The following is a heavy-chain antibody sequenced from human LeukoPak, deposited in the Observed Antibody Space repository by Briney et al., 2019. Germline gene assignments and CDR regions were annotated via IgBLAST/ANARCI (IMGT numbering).Heavy chain of an antibody. V-gene: IGHV1-8*01. J-gene: IGHJ5*02. D-gene: IGHD3-10*01. CDR3: ARTMVRGVIIKRVWFDP. CDR1: GYTFTSYD. CDR2: RNPNSGNT. Sequence: ASVKVSCKASGYTFTSYDINWVRQATGQGLEWMGCRNPNSGNTGYAQKFQGRVTMTRNTSISTAYMELSSLRSEDTAVYYCARTMVRGVIIKRVWFDPWGQGTLVTVSS.